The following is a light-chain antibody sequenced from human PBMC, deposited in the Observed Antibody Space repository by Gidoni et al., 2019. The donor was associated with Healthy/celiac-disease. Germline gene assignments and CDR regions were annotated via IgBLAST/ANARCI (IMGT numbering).Light chain of an antibody. CDR1: QDISNY. Sequence: DIQMTQSPSSLSASVGDRVTITCQASQDISNYLNWYQQKPGKAPKLLIYDASNLERGVPSRFSGSGSGTEFTLTISSLQPDDIATYYCQQYYNHSLTFGGGTKVEIK. V-gene: IGKV1-33*01. CDR2: DAS. J-gene: IGKJ4*01. CDR3: QQYYNHSLT.